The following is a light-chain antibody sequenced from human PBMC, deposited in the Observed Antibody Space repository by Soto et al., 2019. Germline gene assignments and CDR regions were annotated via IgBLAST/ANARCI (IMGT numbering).Light chain of an antibody. J-gene: IGKJ1*01. V-gene: IGKV1-9*01. CDR1: QGISSY. CDR3: QQLNSYPRT. CDR2: AAS. Sequence: DIQLTQSPSFLSASVGDIITITCRASQGISSYLAWYQQKPGKAPKLLIYAASTLQSGVPSRFSGSGSGTEFTLTISSLQPEDFAVYYCQQLNSYPRTFGQGTKVDI.